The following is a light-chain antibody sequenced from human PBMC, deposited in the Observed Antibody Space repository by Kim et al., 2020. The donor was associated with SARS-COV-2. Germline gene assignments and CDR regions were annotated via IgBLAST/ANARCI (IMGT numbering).Light chain of an antibody. CDR2: GNS. V-gene: IGLV1-44*01. Sequence: GQRVSSSCAGSNSNIGSSPVNWYQRLPGKSPKLLIWGNSQRPSGVPDRFSGSKSGTSASLAISGIQSEDEADYFCSARDDSLNGVLFGGGTQLTVL. CDR3: SARDDSLNGVL. CDR1: NSNIGSSP. J-gene: IGLJ2*01.